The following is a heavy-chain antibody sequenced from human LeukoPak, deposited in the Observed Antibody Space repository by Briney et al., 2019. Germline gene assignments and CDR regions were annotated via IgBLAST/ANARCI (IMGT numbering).Heavy chain of an antibody. CDR1: GFSFAYYA. D-gene: IGHD2-21*02. J-gene: IGHJ4*02. V-gene: IGHV3-43*02. CDR3: AKDIEAGTAGFSFDY. CDR2: ITANGDST. Sequence: GGSLRLSCAASGFSFAYYAMHWVRQAPGKGLEWVSPITANGDSTYYADSVKGRFIISRDNSKNSLSLQMNSLRTEDTALYYCAKDIEAGTAGFSFDYWGQGTLVAVSS.